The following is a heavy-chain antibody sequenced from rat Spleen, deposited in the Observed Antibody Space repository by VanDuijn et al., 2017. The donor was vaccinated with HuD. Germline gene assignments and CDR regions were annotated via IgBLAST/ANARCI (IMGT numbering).Heavy chain of an antibody. CDR1: GFTFSNYG. Sequence: EVQLVESDGGLVQPGRSLKLSCAASGFTFSNYGMAWVRQAPKKGLEWVAAIIYDGTNTYYRDSVKGRFTISRDNAKSTLYLQVDSLRSEDTAIYYCARRHYGYTDYFDYWGQGVMVTVSS. D-gene: IGHD1-11*01. CDR3: ARRHYGYTDYFDY. J-gene: IGHJ2*01. CDR2: IIYDGTNT. V-gene: IGHV5-29*01.